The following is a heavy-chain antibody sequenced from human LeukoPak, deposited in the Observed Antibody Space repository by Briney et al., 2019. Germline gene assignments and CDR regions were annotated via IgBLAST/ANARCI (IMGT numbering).Heavy chain of an antibody. V-gene: IGHV1-69*13. Sequence: ASVKVSCKASGGTFSSYAISWVRQAPGQGLEWMGGIIPIFGTANYAQKSQGRVTITADESTSTAYMELSSLRSEDTAVYYCARARRPYYYDSSGSQGVDYWGQGTLVTVSS. CDR2: IIPIFGTA. CDR1: GGTFSSYA. J-gene: IGHJ4*02. D-gene: IGHD3-22*01. CDR3: ARARRPYYYDSSGSQGVDY.